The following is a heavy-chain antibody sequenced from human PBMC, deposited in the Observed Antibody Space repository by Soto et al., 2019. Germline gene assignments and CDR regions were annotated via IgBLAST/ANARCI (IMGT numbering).Heavy chain of an antibody. D-gene: IGHD2-21*01. CDR2: INHSGST. Sequence: QVQLQQWGAGLLKPSETLSLTCAVYGGSFSGYYWSWIRQPPGKGLEWIGEINHSGSTNYNPSLKSRVTISVDTSKNQFSLKLSSVTAADTAVYYCARYSPALAIDYWGQGTPVTVSS. V-gene: IGHV4-34*01. CDR3: ARYSPALAIDY. CDR1: GGSFSGYY. J-gene: IGHJ4*02.